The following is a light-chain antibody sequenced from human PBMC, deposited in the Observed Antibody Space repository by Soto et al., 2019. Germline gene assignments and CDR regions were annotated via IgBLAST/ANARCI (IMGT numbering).Light chain of an antibody. CDR2: GAS. J-gene: IGKJ1*01. CDR3: QQYGSSPRT. CDR1: QSLRGSY. Sequence: EVVLTQSPGTLSLSPGDRAALSCRASQSLRGSYLAWYQQKPGQAPRLLIYGASTRLTGIPDRFSGSGSGTDSTLTISRLEPEDFAVYYCQQYGSSPRTFGQGTKVAFK. V-gene: IGKV3-20*01.